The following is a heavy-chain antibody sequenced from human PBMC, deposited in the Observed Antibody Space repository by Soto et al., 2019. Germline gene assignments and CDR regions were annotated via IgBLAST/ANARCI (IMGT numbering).Heavy chain of an antibody. CDR1: GFTFSSYA. J-gene: IGHJ4*02. D-gene: IGHD3-16*02. CDR3: AKDLWGNTETYYDYIWGSYRYSIPDY. Sequence: EVQLLESGGGLVQPGGSLRLYCAASGFTFSSYAMSWVRQAPGKGLEWVSAISGSGGSTYYADSVKGRFTISRDNSKNRLYLQITTLRTEDTAVYDCAKDLWGNTETYYDYIWGSYRYSIPDYWVQGTLVTVSS. V-gene: IGHV3-23*01. CDR2: ISGSGGST.